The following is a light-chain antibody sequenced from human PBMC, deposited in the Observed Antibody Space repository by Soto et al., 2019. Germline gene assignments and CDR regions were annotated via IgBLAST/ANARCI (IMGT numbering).Light chain of an antibody. V-gene: IGLV2-14*03. CDR1: SSDVGAYDY. Sequence: QSALTQPASVSGSPGQSITISCTGTSSDVGAYDYVSWYQQHPGEGPKLMIFDVSDRPSGVSNRFSGSKSGNTASLTISGLLAEDEADYFCSSFTTRTDYVFGTGIKLTVL. CDR3: SSFTTRTDYV. J-gene: IGLJ1*01. CDR2: DVS.